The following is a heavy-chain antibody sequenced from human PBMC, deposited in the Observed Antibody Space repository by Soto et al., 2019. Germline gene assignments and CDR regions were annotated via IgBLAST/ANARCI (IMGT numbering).Heavy chain of an antibody. CDR3: ARVAYSSSSMGQFDY. D-gene: IGHD6-6*01. CDR1: GYTFTRYC. CDR2: INPSGGST. Sequence: ASVKVSCKASGYTFTRYCMHWVRQAPGQGLEWMGIINPSGGSTSYAQKFQGRVTMTRDTSTSTVYMELSSLRSDDTAVYYCARVAYSSSSMGQFDYWGQGTLVTVSS. J-gene: IGHJ4*02. V-gene: IGHV1-46*01.